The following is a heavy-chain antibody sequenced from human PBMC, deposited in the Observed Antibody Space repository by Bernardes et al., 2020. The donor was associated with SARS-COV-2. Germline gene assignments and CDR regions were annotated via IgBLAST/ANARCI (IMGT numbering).Heavy chain of an antibody. J-gene: IGHJ6*02. CDR1: GDSVSSNSYY. D-gene: IGHD2-21*01. Sequence: SETLSLTCGVSGDSVSSNSYYWGWLRQPPGKGLEWIGNIFYDGSTYYSPSLQSRVTISVEMSKNQFSLKLSTLTAADTAVYYFTRGVGISGEVFLYYYGLGVSGQGTPGPLS. V-gene: IGHV4-39*01. CDR3: TRGVGISGEVFLYYYGLGV. CDR2: IFYDGST.